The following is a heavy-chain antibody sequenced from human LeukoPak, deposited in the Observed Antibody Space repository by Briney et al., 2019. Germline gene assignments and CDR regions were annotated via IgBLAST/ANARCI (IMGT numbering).Heavy chain of an antibody. CDR1: GYTFTRYY. CDR3: ARDIADSSGYYYYYYGMDV. Sequence: ASVKVSCKASGYTFTRYYMHWVRQAPGQGLEWMGIINPSGGSTSYAQKFQGRVTMTRDTSTSTVYMELSSLRSEDTAVYYCARDIADSSGYYYYYYGMDVWGQGTTVTVSS. D-gene: IGHD3-22*01. V-gene: IGHV1-46*01. CDR2: INPSGGST. J-gene: IGHJ6*02.